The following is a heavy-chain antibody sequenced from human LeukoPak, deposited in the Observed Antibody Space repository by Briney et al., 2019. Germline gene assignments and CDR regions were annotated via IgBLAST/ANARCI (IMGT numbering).Heavy chain of an antibody. J-gene: IGHJ3*01. Sequence: GGSLRISCAASGFTVSSNYMSWVRQAPGKGLEWVSVIHSGGSTYYADSAKGRFTISRDNSKNTLYLQMNSLRAEDTAVYYCARSLGTGYSNWGQGTTVTVSS. D-gene: IGHD6-13*01. CDR1: GFTVSSNY. V-gene: IGHV3-53*01. CDR2: IHSGGST. CDR3: ARSLGTGYSN.